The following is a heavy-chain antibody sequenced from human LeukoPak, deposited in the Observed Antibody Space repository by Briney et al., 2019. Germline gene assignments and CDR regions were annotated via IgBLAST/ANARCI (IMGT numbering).Heavy chain of an antibody. CDR1: GGSITSYY. CDR3: VRALSSGWSGHDAFDI. J-gene: IGHJ3*02. D-gene: IGHD6-19*01. CDR2: IYYSGST. Sequence: SETLSLTCTVSGGSITSYYWSWIRQPPGKGLEWIGYIYYSGSTNYNPSLKSRVTISVDTSKNQFSLKLRSVTAADTALYYCVRALSSGWSGHDAFDIWGQGTMVTVSS. V-gene: IGHV4-59*01.